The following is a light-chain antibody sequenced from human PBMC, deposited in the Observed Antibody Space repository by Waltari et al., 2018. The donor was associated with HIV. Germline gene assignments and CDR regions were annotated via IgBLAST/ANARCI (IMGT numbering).Light chain of an antibody. Sequence: QTVVTQEPSFSVSPGGTVTLTCGLSSCSVSTSSYPSWYQQTPGQAPRTLIYSTNTRSSGVPERFSGSIRGNKAALTSTGAQADDESDYYCVLYMGSGIWVFGGGTKLTVL. V-gene: IGLV8-61*01. CDR1: SCSVSTSSY. CDR3: VLYMGSGIWV. J-gene: IGLJ3*02. CDR2: STN.